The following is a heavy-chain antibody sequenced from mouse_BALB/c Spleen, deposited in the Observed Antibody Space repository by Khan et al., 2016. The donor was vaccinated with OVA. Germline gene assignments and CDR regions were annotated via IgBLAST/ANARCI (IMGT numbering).Heavy chain of an antibody. CDR3: ARSFHYGSSTWFAY. D-gene: IGHD1-1*01. V-gene: IGHV1-69*02. J-gene: IGHJ3*01. CDR2: IDPSDSYP. CDR1: GYPLTSYW. Sequence: QVQLQQPGAELVKPGASVKLSCTASGYPLTSYWLHWVKQRPGQGLEWIGEIDPSDSYPNYNQKFKGKATLTLDKSSSTTSLQLSSLTSEDSAVLYCARSFHYGSSTWFAYWGQGTLVTVSA.